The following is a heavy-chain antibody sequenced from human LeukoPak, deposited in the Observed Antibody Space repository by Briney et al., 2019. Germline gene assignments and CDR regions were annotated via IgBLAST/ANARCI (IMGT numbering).Heavy chain of an antibody. D-gene: IGHD5-24*01. CDR1: GGTFSSYA. CDR3: AREGLQGPWFDP. V-gene: IGHV1-69*05. Sequence: SVKVSCKASGGTFSSYAISWVRQAPGQGLEWMGGIIPIFDTANYAQKFQGRVTITTDESTSTAYMELSSLRSEDTAVYYCAREGLQGPWFDPWGQGTLVTVSS. CDR2: IIPIFDTA. J-gene: IGHJ5*02.